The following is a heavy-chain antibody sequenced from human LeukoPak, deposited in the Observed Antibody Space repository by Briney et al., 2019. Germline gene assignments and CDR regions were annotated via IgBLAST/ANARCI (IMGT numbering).Heavy chain of an antibody. CDR2: TNPNSGGT. J-gene: IGHJ4*02. Sequence: ASVKVSCKASGYTFTGYYMHWVRQAPGQGLEWMGWTNPNSGGTNYAQKFQGRVTMTRDTSISTAYMELSRLRSDDTAVYYCAREGEQLAHTFDYWGQGTLVTVSS. CDR3: AREGEQLAHTFDY. D-gene: IGHD6-6*01. V-gene: IGHV1-2*02. CDR1: GYTFTGYY.